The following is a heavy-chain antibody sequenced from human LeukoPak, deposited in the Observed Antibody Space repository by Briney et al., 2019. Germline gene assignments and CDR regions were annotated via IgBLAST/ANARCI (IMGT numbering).Heavy chain of an antibody. CDR2: INPNSGGT. J-gene: IGHJ4*02. Sequence: GESLKISCKGSGYTFTSYGISWVRQAPGQGLEWMGWINPNSGGTNYAQKFQGWVTMTRDTSISTAYMELSRLRSDDTAVYYCAREDSSSSSFDYWGQGTLVTVSS. CDR3: AREDSSSSSFDY. V-gene: IGHV1-2*04. CDR1: GYTFTSYG. D-gene: IGHD6-13*01.